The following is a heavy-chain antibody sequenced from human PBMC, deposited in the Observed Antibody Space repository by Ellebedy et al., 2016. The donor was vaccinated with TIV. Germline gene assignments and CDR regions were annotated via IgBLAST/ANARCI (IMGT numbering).Heavy chain of an antibody. CDR3: ATRPPPYCDCPLDY. CDR1: GFTFSGYY. Sequence: GESLKISCAASGFTFSGYYMSWFRQAPGKGLEWVGRIKSNVDGGATDYAAPVKGRFTISRDDSKDTLFLQMNSLQTEDTAVYYCATRPPPYCDCPLDYWGQGTLVTVSS. D-gene: IGHD3-9*01. CDR2: IKSNVDGGAT. V-gene: IGHV3-15*01. J-gene: IGHJ4*02.